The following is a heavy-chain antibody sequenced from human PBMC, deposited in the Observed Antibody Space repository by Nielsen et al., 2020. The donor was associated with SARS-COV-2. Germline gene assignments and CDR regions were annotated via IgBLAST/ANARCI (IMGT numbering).Heavy chain of an antibody. CDR2: INPNSGGT. D-gene: IGHD6-19*01. CDR1: GYTFTGYY. Sequence: ASVKVSCKASGYTFTGYYMHWVRQAPGQGLEWMGWINPNSGGTNYAQKFQGWVTMTRDTSISTAYMELSSLRSEDTAVYYCATDLVGLVRSAEGGYWGQGTLVTVSS. CDR3: ATDLVGLVRSAEGGY. J-gene: IGHJ4*02. V-gene: IGHV1-2*04.